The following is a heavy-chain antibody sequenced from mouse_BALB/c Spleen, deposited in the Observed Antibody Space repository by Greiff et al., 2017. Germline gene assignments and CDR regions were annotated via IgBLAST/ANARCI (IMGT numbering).Heavy chain of an antibody. CDR2: ISSGGST. D-gene: IGHD2-4*01. CDR3: ARFDFYAMDY. Sequence: EVMLVESGGGLVKPGGSLKLSCAASGFTFSSYAMSWVRQTPEKRLEWVASISSGGSTYYPDSVKGRFTISRDNARNILYLQMSSLRSEDTAMYYCARFDFYAMDYWGQGTSVTVSS. CDR1: GFTFSSYA. J-gene: IGHJ4*01. V-gene: IGHV5-6-5*01.